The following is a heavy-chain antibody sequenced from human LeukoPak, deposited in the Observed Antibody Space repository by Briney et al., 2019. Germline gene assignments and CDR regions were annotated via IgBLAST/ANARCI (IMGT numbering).Heavy chain of an antibody. CDR2: ISSSGSTI. CDR1: GFTFSSYE. V-gene: IGHV3-48*03. CDR3: ARDGDSDYIFSYYFDY. D-gene: IGHD2-21*02. Sequence: GGPLRLSCAASGFTFSSYEMNWVRQAPGKGLEWVSYISSSGSTIYYADSVKGRFTISRDNAKNSLYLQMNSLRAEDTAVYYCARDGDSDYIFSYYFDYWGQGTLVTVSS. J-gene: IGHJ4*02.